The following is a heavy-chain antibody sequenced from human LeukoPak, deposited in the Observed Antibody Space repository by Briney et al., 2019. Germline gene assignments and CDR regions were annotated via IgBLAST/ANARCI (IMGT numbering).Heavy chain of an antibody. V-gene: IGHV4-4*07. CDR2: MNSRGST. CDR1: GGPISTYY. CDR3: ARDLEGDSYFFDN. Sequence: PSETLSLTCTVSGGPISTYYWNWIRQPAGKGLEWIGRMNSRGSTNYNPSLKSRVTMSVDTSKKQFSPKLWSVTAADTAVYYCARDLEGDSYFFDNWGQGTLVTVSS. D-gene: IGHD3-16*01. J-gene: IGHJ4*02.